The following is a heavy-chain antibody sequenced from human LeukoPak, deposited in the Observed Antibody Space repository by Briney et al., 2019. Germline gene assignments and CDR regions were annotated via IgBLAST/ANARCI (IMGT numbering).Heavy chain of an antibody. V-gene: IGHV4-39*02. D-gene: IGHD3-16*01. J-gene: IGHJ5*02. CDR3: ARAPIPYDRSRTDYRFDP. Sequence: SETLSLTCTVSGGSISSGYYWGWIRQPPGKGLEWIGNVRYSGSTYYNPSLKSRVTISVDTNKNHFSLRLSSVTAADTAVYYCARAPIPYDRSRTDYRFDPWGQGTLVTVAS. CDR1: GGSISSGYY. CDR2: VRYSGST.